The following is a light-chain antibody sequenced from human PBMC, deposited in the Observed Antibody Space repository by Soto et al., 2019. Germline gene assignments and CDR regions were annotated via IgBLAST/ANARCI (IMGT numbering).Light chain of an antibody. CDR1: QSINDW. V-gene: IGKV1-5*03. Sequence: DIQMTQSPSTLSASVGDRVTITCRASQSINDWLAWYQQKPGKAPNLLIHKASSLQSGVPSKFSGRRSGTEFTLTISRLQPDDFATVCCQQYFGYPWTFGQWTKVEIK. CDR3: QQYFGYPWT. J-gene: IGKJ1*01. CDR2: KAS.